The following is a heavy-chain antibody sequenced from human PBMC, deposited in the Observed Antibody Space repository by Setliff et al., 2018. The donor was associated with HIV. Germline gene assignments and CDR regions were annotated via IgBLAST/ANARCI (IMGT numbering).Heavy chain of an antibody. Sequence: PGGSLRLSCAASGFSFRDYGMNWVRQAPGKGLEWVALTSYDGSNKYYADSVKGRFTISRDNSKNTLYLQMNSLRAEDTAVYYCARHPPNLDWLDPWGQGTLVTVSS. V-gene: IGHV3-30*03. CDR2: TSYDGSNK. CDR1: GFSFRDYG. J-gene: IGHJ5*02. CDR3: ARHPPNLDWLDP.